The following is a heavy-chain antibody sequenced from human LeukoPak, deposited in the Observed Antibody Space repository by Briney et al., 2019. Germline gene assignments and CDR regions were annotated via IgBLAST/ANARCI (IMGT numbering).Heavy chain of an antibody. D-gene: IGHD3-3*01. CDR2: INPNSGGT. CDR3: ARGSDDFWSGYSPSY. CDR1: GYTFTSYG. Sequence: ASVKVSCKASGYTFTSYGISWVRQAPGQGLEWMGWINPNSGGTNYAQKFQGRITMTRDTSISTAYMELSRLRSDDTAAYYCARGSDDFWSGYSPSYWGQGTLVTVSS. J-gene: IGHJ4*02. V-gene: IGHV1-2*02.